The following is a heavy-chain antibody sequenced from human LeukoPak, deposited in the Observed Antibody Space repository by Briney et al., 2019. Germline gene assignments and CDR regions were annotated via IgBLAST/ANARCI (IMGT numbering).Heavy chain of an antibody. CDR3: AKELTLESYGSGSYYYYYGMDV. D-gene: IGHD3-10*01. V-gene: IGHV3-23*01. CDR2: ISGSGGGT. J-gene: IGHJ6*02. CDR1: GFTFSSYA. Sequence: GGSLRLSCAASGFTFSSYAMSWVRQAPGKGLEWVSVISGSGGGTYYADSVKGRFTISRDNSKNTLYLQMNSLRAEDTAVYYCAKELTLESYGSGSYYYYYGMDVWGQGTTVTVSS.